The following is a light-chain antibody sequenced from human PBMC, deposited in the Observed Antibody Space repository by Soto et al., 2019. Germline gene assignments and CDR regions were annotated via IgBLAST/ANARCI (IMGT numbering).Light chain of an antibody. CDR1: QSISSW. CDR2: DAS. CDR3: QQYNSYSRFT. Sequence: DIQMTQSPSTLSASVGDRVTITCRARQSISSWLAWYQQKPGKAPKLLIYDASSLESGVPSRFSGSGSGTEFTLTISSLQPDDFATYYCQQYNSYSRFTFGPGTKVDIK. V-gene: IGKV1-5*01. J-gene: IGKJ3*01.